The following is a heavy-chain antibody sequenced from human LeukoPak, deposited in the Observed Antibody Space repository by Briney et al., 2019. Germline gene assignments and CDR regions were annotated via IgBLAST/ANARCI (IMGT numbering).Heavy chain of an antibody. CDR3: ARDLGSSTVTTAFDY. CDR2: ISRTGNTI. D-gene: IGHD4-17*01. J-gene: IGHJ4*02. CDR1: GFTFSSYS. Sequence: GGSLRPSCAASGFTFSSYSMNWIRQAPGKGLEWLSYISRTGNTIYYRDSVKGRFTISRDNANNLLHLQMDNLRAEDTAVYYCARDLGSSTVTTAFDYWGQGTLVTVSS. V-gene: IGHV3-48*04.